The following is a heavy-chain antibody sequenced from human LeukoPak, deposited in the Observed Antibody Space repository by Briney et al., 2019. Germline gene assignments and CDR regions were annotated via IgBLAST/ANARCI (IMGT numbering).Heavy chain of an antibody. D-gene: IGHD2-15*01. V-gene: IGHV3-23*01. CDR2: ISGSGGST. CDR1: GFTFSSYA. CDR3: AKDFISSGGSKHNPSWFDP. Sequence: GGSLRLSCAASGFTFSSYAMSWVRQAPGKGLEWVSAISGSGGSTYYADSVKGRFTISGDNSKNTLYLQMNSLRAEDTAVYYCAKDFISSGGSKHNPSWFDPWGQGTLVTVSS. J-gene: IGHJ5*02.